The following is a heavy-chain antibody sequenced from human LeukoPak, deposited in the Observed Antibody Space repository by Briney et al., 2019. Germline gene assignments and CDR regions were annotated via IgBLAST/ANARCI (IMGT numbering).Heavy chain of an antibody. Sequence: PSETLSLTCTVSGGSISSYYWSWIRQPPGKGLEWIGYIYYSGSTNYDPSLKSRVTISVGTSKNQFSLKLSSVTAADTAVYYCARDPVILPTAPGGYNWFDPWGQGTLVTVSS. CDR2: IYYSGST. V-gene: IGHV4-59*12. CDR3: ARDPVILPTAPGGYNWFDP. D-gene: IGHD5-18*01. CDR1: GGSISSYY. J-gene: IGHJ5*02.